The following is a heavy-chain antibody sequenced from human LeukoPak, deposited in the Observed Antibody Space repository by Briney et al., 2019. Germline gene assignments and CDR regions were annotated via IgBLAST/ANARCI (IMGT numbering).Heavy chain of an antibody. D-gene: IGHD3-9*01. J-gene: IGHJ4*02. CDR1: GFSFNIYT. CDR3: AKIRYPGYYFDY. V-gene: IGHV3-48*01. CDR2: ISSASSII. Sequence: GGSLRLSCAASGFSFNIYTMNWVRQAPGKGLEWVSYISSASSIIYYADSVKGRFTISRDNSKNTLYLQMNSLRAEDTAVYYCAKIRYPGYYFDYWGQGTLVTVSS.